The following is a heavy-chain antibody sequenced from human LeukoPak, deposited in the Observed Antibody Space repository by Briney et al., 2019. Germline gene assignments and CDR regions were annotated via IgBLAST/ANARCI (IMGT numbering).Heavy chain of an antibody. CDR1: GGSISSGSYY. D-gene: IGHD1-14*01. CDR3: ARDHNPLMRYFDY. Sequence: SETLSLTCTVSGGSISSGSYYWSWIRQPPGKGLEWIGYIYYSGSTNYNPSLKSRVTISVDTSKNQFSLKLRSVPAADTAVYYCARDHNPLMRYFDYWGQGTLVTVSS. J-gene: IGHJ4*02. CDR2: IYYSGST. V-gene: IGHV4-61*01.